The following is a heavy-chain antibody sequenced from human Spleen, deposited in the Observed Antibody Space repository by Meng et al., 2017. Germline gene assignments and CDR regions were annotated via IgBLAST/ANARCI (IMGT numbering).Heavy chain of an antibody. J-gene: IGHJ4*02. CDR1: GYTFTSYG. CDR2: ISVYNGNT. Sequence: QVQLVQSGAEVKKPGASVTVSCKTSGYTFTSYGISWVRQAPGQGLEWMGWISVYNGNTNYAQKFQGRVTMTRDTSISTAYMELTRLRSDDTAVYYCARDARDGSNSNFDYWGQGTLVTVSS. CDR3: ARDARDGSNSNFDY. V-gene: IGHV1-18*01. D-gene: IGHD5-24*01.